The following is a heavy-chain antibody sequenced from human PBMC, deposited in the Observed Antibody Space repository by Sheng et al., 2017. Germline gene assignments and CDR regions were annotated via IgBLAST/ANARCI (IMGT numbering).Heavy chain of an antibody. D-gene: IGHD2-2*01. Sequence: QVQLVESGGGVVQPGRSLRLSCAASGFTFSSYAMHWVRQAPGKGLEWVAVISYDGSNKYYADSVKGRFTISRDNSKNTLYLQMNSLRAEDTAVYYCAREARAMRDAFDIWAQGQWSPSLQ. CDR1: GFTFSSYA. J-gene: IGHJ3*02. CDR3: AREARAMRDAFDI. V-gene: IGHV3-30*04. CDR2: ISYDGSNK.